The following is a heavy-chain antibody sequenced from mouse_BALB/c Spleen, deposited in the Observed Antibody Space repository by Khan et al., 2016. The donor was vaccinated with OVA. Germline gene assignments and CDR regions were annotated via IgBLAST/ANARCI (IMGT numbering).Heavy chain of an antibody. CDR3: SRGGYGGFAY. Sequence: QVQLQQSGAELVKPGASVKLSCKASGYSFTSYYIYWVKQGPGQGLEWIGEINPNDGKTKFNEKFKNKAILTVDKSSSTADMQLSSLTSEDSAVYYCSRGGYGGFAYWGQVTLVTVSA. CDR1: GYSFTSYY. V-gene: IGHV1S81*02. D-gene: IGHD1-2*01. J-gene: IGHJ3*01. CDR2: INPNDGKT.